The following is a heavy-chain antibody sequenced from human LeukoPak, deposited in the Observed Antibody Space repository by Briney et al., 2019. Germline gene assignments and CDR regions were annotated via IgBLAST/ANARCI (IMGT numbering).Heavy chain of an antibody. CDR3: PRDDSTSVRFHH. D-gene: IGHD2-2*01. J-gene: IGHJ1*01. Sequence: SVKVSCTPAERTFSSYAISWVRRAPGQGLEWMGGIIPIFGTANYAQKFQGRVTITADESTSTAYMELSSLRSEDTAVYYFPRDDSTSVRFHHLGQGTLVTVSS. CDR2: IIPIFGTA. V-gene: IGHV1-69*13. CDR1: ERTFSSYA.